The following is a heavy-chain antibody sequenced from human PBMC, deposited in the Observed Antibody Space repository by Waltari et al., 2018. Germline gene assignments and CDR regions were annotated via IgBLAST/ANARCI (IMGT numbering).Heavy chain of an antibody. CDR3: ARGPLGGLYAGDYFDY. CDR2: INADNGRK. CDR1: GFTFMSYA. V-gene: IGHV1-3*01. Sequence: QVQLVQSGAEVKKPGASVKISCKASGFTFMSYAFHWVRQAPGQTLEWMGWINADNGRKKYSEKLQGRVTITRDRDTGTAYMELSSLRSEDTAKYFCARGPLGGLYAGDYFDYWGQGTLVSVSP. J-gene: IGHJ4*02. D-gene: IGHD3-16*01.